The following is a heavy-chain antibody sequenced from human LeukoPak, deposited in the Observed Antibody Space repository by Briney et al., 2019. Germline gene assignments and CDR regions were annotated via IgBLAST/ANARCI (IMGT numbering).Heavy chain of an antibody. V-gene: IGHV3-30-3*01. J-gene: IGHJ3*02. CDR1: GFTFSTYF. CDR3: ARERQDTILHSGAFDI. CDR2: IASDGSHT. D-gene: IGHD2-21*01. Sequence: AGRSLRLSCAASGFTFSTYFMHWVRQAPGKGLEWVADIASDGSHTFYVESVKGRFTISRDNSKNTLYLQMNSLRAEDTAVYCCARERQDTILHSGAFDIWGQGTMVTVSS.